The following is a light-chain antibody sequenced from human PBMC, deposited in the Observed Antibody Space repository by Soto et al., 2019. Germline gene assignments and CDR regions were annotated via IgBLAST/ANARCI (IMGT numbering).Light chain of an antibody. J-gene: IGKJ2*01. CDR2: STS. Sequence: IVLTQSPGTLSLSPGERATLSCRASQSIRNIYLAWYQQKPGQAPRLIIYSTSSRATGIPDRFSGSGSGTXFTXTIXXLXXXDXGXXXXXXYATDTFGQGTKLEI. CDR3: XXYATDT. CDR1: QSIRNIY. V-gene: IGKV3-20*01.